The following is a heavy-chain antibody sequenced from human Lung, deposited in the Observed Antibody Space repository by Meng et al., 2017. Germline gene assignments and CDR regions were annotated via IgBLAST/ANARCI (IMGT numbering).Heavy chain of an antibody. Sequence: ALPQEQCTGMVKPAHTMSLTCTVSGCSISSSNYYWSWIRQPPGKGLEWSGHIYNSGSTYYNPSIKSRITISVDTSKNQFSLKLSSVTAADPAVYYCARGQKGYFDLWGRGTLVTVFS. CDR3: ARGQKGYFDL. CDR1: GCSISSSNYY. CDR2: IYNSGST. V-gene: IGHV4-30-4*01. J-gene: IGHJ2*01.